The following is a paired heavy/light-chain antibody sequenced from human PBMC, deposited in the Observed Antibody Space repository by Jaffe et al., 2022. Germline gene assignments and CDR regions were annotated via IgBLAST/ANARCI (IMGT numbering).Heavy chain of an antibody. CDR1: GFNFSNYG. CDR2: ISYDGTHE. J-gene: IGHJ4*02. CDR3: AKRSTTGTPYSFDY. Sequence: QVHLVESGGGVVQPGGSLRLSCVASGFNFSNYGMHWVRQAPGKGLEWVASISYDGTHEYYVDSVKGRFTISRDNSKSTLFLQVDTLRSDDTAVYYCAKRSTTGTPYSFDYWGQGTPVTVSS. V-gene: IGHV3-30*02. D-gene: IGHD1-1*01.
Light chain of an antibody. CDR2: DVS. V-gene: IGLV2-18*02. CDR1: SSDVGSYDR. J-gene: IGLJ1*01. CDR3: CSYRRTSYV. Sequence: QSALTQPPSVSGSPGQSVTISCTGTSSDVGSYDRVSWYQQPPGAAPKLMIYDVSDRPSGVPDRFSGSKSGNTASLTISGLQPEDEADYYCCSYRRTSYVFGTGTKVTVL.